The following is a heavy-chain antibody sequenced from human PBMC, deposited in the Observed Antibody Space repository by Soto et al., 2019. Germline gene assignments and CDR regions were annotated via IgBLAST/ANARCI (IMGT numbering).Heavy chain of an antibody. Sequence: PGGSLSLSCAASGCTFSSYDMNWVRQAPGKGLEWVALISYDESHKYYADPVEGRFTISTHNSKSTLSQQMNVERPEDTAVYYCAKERLSVEYNWLDTWGQGTLVTVYS. CDR2: ISYDESHK. CDR1: GCTFSSYD. V-gene: IGHV3-30*18. CDR3: AKERLSVEYNWLDT. D-gene: IGHD3-10*01. J-gene: IGHJ5*02.